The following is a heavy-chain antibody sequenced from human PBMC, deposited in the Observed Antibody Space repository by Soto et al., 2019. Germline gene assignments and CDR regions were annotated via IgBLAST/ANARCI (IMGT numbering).Heavy chain of an antibody. J-gene: IGHJ4*02. CDR2: ISYDGSNK. V-gene: IGHV3-30*18. CDR1: GFTFSSYG. Sequence: TGGSLRLSCAASGFTFSSYGMHWVRQAPGKGLEWVAVISYDGSNKYYADSVKGRFTISRDNSKNTLYLQMNSLRAEDTAVYYCAKDGAWGTTVTTLDYWGQGTLVTVSS. CDR3: AKDGAWGTTVTTLDY. D-gene: IGHD4-17*01.